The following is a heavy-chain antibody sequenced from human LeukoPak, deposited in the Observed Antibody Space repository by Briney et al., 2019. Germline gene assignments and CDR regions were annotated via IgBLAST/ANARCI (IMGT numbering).Heavy chain of an antibody. CDR3: ARDGGSGWRGTVRF. V-gene: IGHV3-30*03. Sequence: GGSLRLSCAASGFTFSAYVMHWVRQAPGKGLEWVAVTAFNGSNNDYVTSYANSVKGRFTISRDNSKNTLYLQMSSLRAEDTAVYYCARDGGSGWRGTVRFWGQGTMLIVSS. CDR2: TAFNGSNNDYVT. CDR1: GFTFSAYV. D-gene: IGHD6-19*01. J-gene: IGHJ3*01.